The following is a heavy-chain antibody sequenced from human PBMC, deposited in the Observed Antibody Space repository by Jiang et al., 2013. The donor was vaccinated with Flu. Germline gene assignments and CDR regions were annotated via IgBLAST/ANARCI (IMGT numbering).Heavy chain of an antibody. Sequence: VQLVESGGGLVQPGRSLRLSCTASGFTFGDYAMSWVRQAPGKGLEWVGFIRSKAYGGTTEYAASVKGRFTISRDDSKSIAYLQMNSLKTEDTAVYYCTRVGRSSYFDYVGPGNPGPPSP. J-gene: IGHJ4*02. CDR1: GFTFGDYA. CDR2: IRSKAYGGTT. V-gene: IGHV3-49*04. CDR3: TRVGRSSYFDY.